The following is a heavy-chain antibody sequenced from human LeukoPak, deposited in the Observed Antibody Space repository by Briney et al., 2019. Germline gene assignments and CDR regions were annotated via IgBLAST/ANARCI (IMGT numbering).Heavy chain of an antibody. CDR3: ARGGSYYDSSGYYDAFDI. D-gene: IGHD3-22*01. V-gene: IGHV1-2*02. J-gene: IGHJ3*02. CDR1: GYTFTGYY. Sequence: ASVKVSCKASGYTFTGYYMHWVRQAPGHGLEWMGWINPNSGGTTYAQKFQGRVTMTRDTSISTAYMELSRLRSDDTAVYYCARGGSYYDSSGYYDAFDIWGQGTMVTVSS. CDR2: INPNSGGT.